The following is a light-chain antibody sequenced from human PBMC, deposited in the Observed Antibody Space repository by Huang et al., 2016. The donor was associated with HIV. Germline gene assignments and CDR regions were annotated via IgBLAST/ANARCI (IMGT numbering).Light chain of an antibody. CDR2: AAS. V-gene: IGKV1-39*01. J-gene: IGKJ4*01. CDR3: QQSYSSLLS. CDR1: QTIITY. Sequence: DIQRTQSPSSLSASVGDRVIMTCRASQTIITYLNWYQQRPGEAPKLRIDAASSLQSGVPSRFSGSGSGTDFTLTISSLQPEDFATYYCQQSYSSLLSFGGGTKVAIK.